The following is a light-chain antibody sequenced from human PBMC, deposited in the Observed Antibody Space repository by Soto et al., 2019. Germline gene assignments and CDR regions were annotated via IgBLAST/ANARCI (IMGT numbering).Light chain of an antibody. CDR3: QQYNDWPLT. CDR1: QSVSSN. V-gene: IGKV3-15*01. Sequence: ELVMTQSPVTMYVSPWERATLSCRASQSVSSNLAWYQQKPGQAPSLLIYGAFTRATGIPARFSGTGSGTEFTLTISSLQSEDFALYYCQQYNDWPLTFGQGTKVDIK. CDR2: GAF. J-gene: IGKJ1*01.